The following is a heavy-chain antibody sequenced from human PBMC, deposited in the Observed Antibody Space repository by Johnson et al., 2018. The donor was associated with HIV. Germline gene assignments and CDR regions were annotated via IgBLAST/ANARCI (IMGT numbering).Heavy chain of an antibody. V-gene: IGHV3-30*02. Sequence: QVQLVESGGGLVQPGGSLRLSCAASGFTFSSNYMSWVRQAPGKGLEWVAFIRYDGSNKYYADSVKGRFTISRDNSKNTLYLQMNSLRAEDTAVYYCARVWAGESGAFDIWGQGTMVTVSS. D-gene: IGHD3-3*01. CDR1: GFTFSSNY. J-gene: IGHJ3*02. CDR3: ARVWAGESGAFDI. CDR2: IRYDGSNK.